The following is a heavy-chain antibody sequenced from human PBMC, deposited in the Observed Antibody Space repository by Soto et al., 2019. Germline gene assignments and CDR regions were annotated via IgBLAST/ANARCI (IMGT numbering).Heavy chain of an antibody. D-gene: IGHD3-22*01. V-gene: IGHV4-30-4*01. CDR1: GGSISSGDYY. J-gene: IGHJ3*02. CDR3: AREETYYSDSSGQSAFDI. Sequence: QVQLQESGPGLVKPSQTLSLTCTVSGGSISSGDYYWSWIRQPPGKGLEWIGYIYYSGSTYYNPSLKSRFTVSVATSKNHFPMKLSSVTAADTAVYYCAREETYYSDSSGQSAFDIWGEGTMVTVSS. CDR2: IYYSGST.